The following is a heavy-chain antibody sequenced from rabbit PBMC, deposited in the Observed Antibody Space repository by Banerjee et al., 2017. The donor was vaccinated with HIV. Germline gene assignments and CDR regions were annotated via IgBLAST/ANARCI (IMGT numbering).Heavy chain of an antibody. V-gene: IGHV1S40*01. CDR1: GFSFSSGYD. CDR2: IYTSSSGST. CDR3: ARPYHNYGYGGAAWDL. J-gene: IGHJ6*01. D-gene: IGHD6-1*01. Sequence: QQLVESGGGLVKPGASLTLTCTASGFSFSSGYDMSWVRQAPGKGPEWIGSIYTSSSGSTYYASWAKGRFTISKTSSTTVTLQMTSLTVADTATYFCARPYHNYGYGGAAWDLWGPGTLVTVS.